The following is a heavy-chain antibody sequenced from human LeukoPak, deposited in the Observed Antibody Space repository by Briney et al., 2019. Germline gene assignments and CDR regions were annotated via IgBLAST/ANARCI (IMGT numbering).Heavy chain of an antibody. CDR3: ARDATHYYYMDV. V-gene: IGHV3-48*01. CDR1: GFTFSSYS. Sequence: GGSLRLSCAASGFTFSSYSMNWVRQAPGKGLEWVSYISSSSSTIYHADSVKGRFTISRDNAKNSLYLQMNSLRAEDTAVYYCARDATHYYYMDVWGKGTTVTISS. J-gene: IGHJ6*03. CDR2: ISSSSSTI.